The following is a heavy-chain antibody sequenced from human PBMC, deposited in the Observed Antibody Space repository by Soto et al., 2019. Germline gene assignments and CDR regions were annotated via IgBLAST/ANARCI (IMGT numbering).Heavy chain of an antibody. J-gene: IGHJ6*02. V-gene: IGHV1-69*13. CDR1: GGTFSSYA. Sequence: ASVKVSCKASGGTFSSYAISWVRQAPGQGLEWMGGIIPIFGTADYAQKFQGRVTITADESTSTAYMELSSLRSEDTAVYYCAGPPELTRIYYYYGMDVWGQGTTVTVS. CDR2: IIPIFGTA. CDR3: AGPPELTRIYYYYGMDV. D-gene: IGHD1-7*01.